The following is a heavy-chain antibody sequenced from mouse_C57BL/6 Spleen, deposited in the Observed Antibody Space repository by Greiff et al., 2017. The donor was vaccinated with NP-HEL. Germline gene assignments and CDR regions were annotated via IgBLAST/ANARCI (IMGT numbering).Heavy chain of an antibody. CDR2: INPNNGGT. CDR3: AREGLLHYFDY. V-gene: IGHV1-26*01. J-gene: IGHJ2*01. Sequence: VQLQQSGPELVKPGASVKISCKASGYTFTDYYMNWVKQSHGKSLEWIGDINPNNGGTSYNQKFKGKATLTVDKSSSTAYMELRSLTSEDSAVYYCAREGLLHYFDYWGQGTTLTVSS. CDR1: GYTFTDYY. D-gene: IGHD2-3*01.